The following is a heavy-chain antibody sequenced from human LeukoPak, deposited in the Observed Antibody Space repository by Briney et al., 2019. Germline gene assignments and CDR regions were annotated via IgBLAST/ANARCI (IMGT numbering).Heavy chain of an antibody. J-gene: IGHJ4*02. CDR3: ARDGSGYYDTSGYRN. CDR1: GGSFSGYY. CDR2: INHSGST. Sequence: SETLSLTCAVYGGSFSGYYWSWIRQPPGKGLEWIGEINHSGSTNYNPSLESRVTISLDTSKNQFSLKLSSVTAADTAVYYCARDGSGYYDTSGYRNWGQGTQVTVSS. V-gene: IGHV4-34*01. D-gene: IGHD3-22*01.